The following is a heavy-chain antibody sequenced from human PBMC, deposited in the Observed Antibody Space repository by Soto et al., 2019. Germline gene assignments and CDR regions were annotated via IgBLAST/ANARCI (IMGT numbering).Heavy chain of an antibody. Sequence: QVQLVQSGAEVKKPGSSVKVSCKASGGTFSSYAISWVRQAPGQGLEWMGGIIPIFGTANYAQKFQGRVTIPADQSTSTDYMGLSSLRSEDTAVYYCARRGLGYCSGGSCFGWFDPWGQGTLVTVSS. V-gene: IGHV1-69*01. D-gene: IGHD2-15*01. CDR2: IIPIFGTA. J-gene: IGHJ5*02. CDR1: GGTFSSYA. CDR3: ARRGLGYCSGGSCFGWFDP.